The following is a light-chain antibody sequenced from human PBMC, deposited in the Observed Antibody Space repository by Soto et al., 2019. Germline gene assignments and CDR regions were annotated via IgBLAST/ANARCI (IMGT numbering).Light chain of an antibody. CDR1: SSDVGANNF. J-gene: IGLJ3*02. Sequence: QSALTQPASVSGSPGQSITISCTGTSSDVGANNFVSWYQQHPGKAPKLLIYGVTNRPSGVSNRFSGSKSGNTASLSISGLQADADGDYYCSSYANTYNWVFGGGTKLTVL. V-gene: IGLV2-14*01. CDR3: SSYANTYNWV. CDR2: GVT.